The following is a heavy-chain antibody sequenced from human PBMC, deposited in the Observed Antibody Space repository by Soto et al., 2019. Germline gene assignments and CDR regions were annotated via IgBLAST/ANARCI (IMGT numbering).Heavy chain of an antibody. Sequence: SETLSLTCAVYGGSFSGYYWTWIRQHPGKGLEWIGYISYSGSTYYNPSLKSRLTISADTSKNQFSLKLSSVTAADTAMYYCARVVAVAASRSLDYWGQGTLVTVSS. D-gene: IGHD6-19*01. CDR3: ARVVAVAASRSLDY. CDR1: GGSFSGYY. J-gene: IGHJ4*02. CDR2: ISYSGST. V-gene: IGHV4-31*11.